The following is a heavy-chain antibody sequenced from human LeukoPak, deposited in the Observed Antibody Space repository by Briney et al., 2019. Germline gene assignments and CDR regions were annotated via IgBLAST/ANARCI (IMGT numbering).Heavy chain of an antibody. CDR3: ARGNLYYDFWSGCDY. CDR2: ITHSGSI. J-gene: IGHJ4*02. CDR1: DGSFSGYF. Sequence: SETLSLTCGVYDGSFSGYFWSWIRQPPGKGLEWIGEITHSGSINYNPSLKSRLTISVDTSKNQFSLKLSSVTAADTAVYYCARGNLYYDFWSGCDYWGQGTLVTVSS. D-gene: IGHD3-3*01. V-gene: IGHV4-34*01.